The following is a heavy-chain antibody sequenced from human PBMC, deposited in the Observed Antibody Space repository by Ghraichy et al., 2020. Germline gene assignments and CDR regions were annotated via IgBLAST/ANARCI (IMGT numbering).Heavy chain of an antibody. V-gene: IGHV4-59*01. CDR3: ARDTEATY. Sequence: LSLTCTVSGGSISSYYWSWIRQPPGKGLEWIGYIYYSGSTNYNPSLKSRVTISVDTSKNQFSLKLSSVTAADTAVYYCARDTEATYWGQGTLVTVSS. J-gene: IGHJ4*02. CDR2: IYYSGST. D-gene: IGHD4-11*01. CDR1: GGSISSYY.